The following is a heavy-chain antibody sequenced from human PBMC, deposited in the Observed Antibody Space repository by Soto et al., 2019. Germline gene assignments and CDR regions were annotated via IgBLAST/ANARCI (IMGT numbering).Heavy chain of an antibody. D-gene: IGHD4-4*01. CDR1: GFTFSSYA. J-gene: IGHJ4*02. CDR2: ISGSGGST. V-gene: IGHV3-23*01. CDR3: AKHKASSQPVTTLDY. Sequence: AGGSLRLSCAASGFTFSSYAMSWVRQAPGKGLEWVSAISGSGGSTYYADSVKGRFTISRDNSKNTLYLQMNSLRAEDTAVYYCAKHKASSQPVTTLDYWGQGTLVTVSS.